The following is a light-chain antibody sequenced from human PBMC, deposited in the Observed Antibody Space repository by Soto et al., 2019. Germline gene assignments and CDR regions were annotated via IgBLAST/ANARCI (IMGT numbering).Light chain of an antibody. J-gene: IGKJ5*01. CDR2: AAS. Sequence: DIVLTQSPGTLSFSPGERATLSCRASQTVSNNQLGWDQQTPGQAPRLLIYAASSRATGIPDRFSGSGSGTEFTLTITRLEPEDSSMYYCQQYGSSGGITFGHGTRLEIK. CDR3: QQYGSSGGIT. V-gene: IGKV3-20*01. CDR1: QTVSNNQ.